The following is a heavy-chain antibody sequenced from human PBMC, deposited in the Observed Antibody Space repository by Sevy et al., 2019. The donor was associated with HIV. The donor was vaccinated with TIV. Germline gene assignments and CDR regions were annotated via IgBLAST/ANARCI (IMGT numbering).Heavy chain of an antibody. CDR1: GFTFSSHA. V-gene: IGHV3-30-3*01. CDR3: ARDGGYSVNFLPSGY. D-gene: IGHD3-10*02. CDR2: ISYDGSSK. J-gene: IGHJ4*02. Sequence: GGSLRLSCAASGFTFSSHAMHRVRQAPGKGLEWVAVISYDGSSKYYADSVKGRFTISRDDSKNTLYLQMNSLRAGDTAVYYCARDGGYSVNFLPSGYWGQGTLVTVSS.